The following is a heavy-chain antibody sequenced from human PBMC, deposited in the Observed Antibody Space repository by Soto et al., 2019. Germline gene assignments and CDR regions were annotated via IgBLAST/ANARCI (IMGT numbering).Heavy chain of an antibody. J-gene: IGHJ3*02. Sequence: SETLSLTCTVSGGSVSSGSYYWSWIRQPPGKGLEWIGYIYYSGSTNYNPSLKSRVTISVDTSKNQFSLKLSSVTAADTAVYYCARNIVVVTASAFDIWGQGTMVTVSS. CDR3: ARNIVVVTASAFDI. D-gene: IGHD2-21*02. CDR1: GGSVSSGSYY. CDR2: IYYSGST. V-gene: IGHV4-61*01.